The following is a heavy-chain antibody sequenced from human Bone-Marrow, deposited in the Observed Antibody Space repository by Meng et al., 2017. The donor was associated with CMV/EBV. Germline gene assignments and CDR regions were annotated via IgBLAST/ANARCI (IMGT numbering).Heavy chain of an antibody. Sequence: GGSLRLSCAASGFTFSSYSMNWVRQAPGKGLEWVSSISSSSSYIYYADSVKGRFTTSRDNAKNSLYLQMNSLRAEDTTVYYCASRALGDFWSGYQGYGMDVWGQGTTVTVSS. D-gene: IGHD3-3*01. CDR1: GFTFSSYS. CDR3: ASRALGDFWSGYQGYGMDV. V-gene: IGHV3-21*01. CDR2: ISSSSSYI. J-gene: IGHJ6*02.